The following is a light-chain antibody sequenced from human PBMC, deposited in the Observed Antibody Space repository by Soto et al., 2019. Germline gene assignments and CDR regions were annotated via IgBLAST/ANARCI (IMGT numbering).Light chain of an antibody. J-gene: IGLJ1*01. V-gene: IGLV1-47*02. CDR3: AAWDDSLSGYV. CDR1: NSNIGNNN. CDR2: SSN. Sequence: QSALTQPPSASGTPGQRVTISCSGNNSNIGNNNVYWYQQLPGTAPKLLIYSSNQRPSGVPDRISGSKSGTSASLAISGLRSEDEADYYCAAWDDSLSGYVFGTGTKVTVL.